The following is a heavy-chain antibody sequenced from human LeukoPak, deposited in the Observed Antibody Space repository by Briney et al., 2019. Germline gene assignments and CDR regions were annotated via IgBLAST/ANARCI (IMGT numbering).Heavy chain of an antibody. CDR3: AKDPTYYDFWSGYHKYYFDY. CDR2: IYSGGST. V-gene: IGHV3-53*05. CDR1: GFTVSSNY. Sequence: SGGSLRLSCAASGFTVSSNYMSWVRQAPGKGLEWVSVIYSGGSTYYADSVKGQFTISRDNSKNTLYLQMNSLRAEDTAVYYCAKDPTYYDFWSGYHKYYFDYWGQGTLVTVSS. D-gene: IGHD3-3*01. J-gene: IGHJ4*02.